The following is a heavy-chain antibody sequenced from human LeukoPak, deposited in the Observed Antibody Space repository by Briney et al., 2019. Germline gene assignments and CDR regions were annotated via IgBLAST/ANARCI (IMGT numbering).Heavy chain of an antibody. CDR3: ATAGKYRFDN. D-gene: IGHD6-19*01. CDR1: GFIFSNYW. Sequence: GGSLRLSCAAPGFIFSNYWMHWVRQAPGEELVWVLRMNTDGSTINYADYVKGRFTISRDNAKNTLYLQMNSLTTEDTAVYYCATAGKYRFDNWGQGILVTVSS. V-gene: IGHV3-74*01. J-gene: IGHJ5*02. CDR2: MNTDGSTI.